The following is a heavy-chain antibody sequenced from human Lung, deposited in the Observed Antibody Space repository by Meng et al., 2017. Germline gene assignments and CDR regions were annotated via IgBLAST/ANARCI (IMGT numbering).Heavy chain of an antibody. J-gene: IGHJ5*02. CDR2: INPSGGHT. CDR1: GYTFTSHY. V-gene: IGHV1-46*01. Sequence: QVQLVQSGAEVKNPGASVKVSCKASGYTFTSHYIHWVRRAPGQGLEWLGVINPSGGHTSYAQKFQGRLSMTTDTSTSTVYMELSSLGSEDTAMYYCARDDWFDPWGQGTLVTVSS. CDR3: ARDDWFDP.